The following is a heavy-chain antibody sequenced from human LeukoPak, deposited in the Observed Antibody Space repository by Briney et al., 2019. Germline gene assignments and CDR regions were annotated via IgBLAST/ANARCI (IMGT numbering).Heavy chain of an antibody. CDR2: INPSGGST. D-gene: IGHD1-26*01. CDR1: GYTFTSYY. V-gene: IGHV1-46*01. Sequence: ASVKVSCKASGYTFTSYYMHWVRQAPGQGLEWMGIINPSGGSTSYAQKFQGRVTMTRDTSTSTVYMELSSLRSEDTAVYYCARGSVKMVGAILRPRAFDIWGQGTMVTVSS. CDR3: ARGSVKMVGAILRPRAFDI. J-gene: IGHJ3*02.